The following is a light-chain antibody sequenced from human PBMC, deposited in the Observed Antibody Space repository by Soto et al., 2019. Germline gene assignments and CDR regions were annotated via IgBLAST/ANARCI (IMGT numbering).Light chain of an antibody. V-gene: IGKV3-20*01. CDR3: QQYGSSLPIT. J-gene: IGKJ5*01. CDR2: GAS. CDR1: QSVSSSS. Sequence: EIVLTQSPGTLSLSPGERATLSCRASQSVSSSSLAWYQQKPGQAPRLLIYGASSRATGIPDRFSGSGSGTDFTLTISRREPEDFAVFFCQQYGSSLPITFGQGTRLEIK.